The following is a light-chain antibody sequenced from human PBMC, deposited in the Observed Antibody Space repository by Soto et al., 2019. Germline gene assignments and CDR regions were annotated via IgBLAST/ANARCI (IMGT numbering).Light chain of an antibody. CDR2: EVT. CDR3: TSYITLNTYI. Sequence: QSVLTQPASVSGSPGQSITISCTGTSSDIGDYDYVSWYQQHPGKAPKLIVYEVTNRPSGVSDRFSGSKSGNTASLSISGLQSEDEADYYCTSYITLNTYIFGTGTKVTVL. V-gene: IGLV2-14*01. CDR1: SSDIGDYDY. J-gene: IGLJ1*01.